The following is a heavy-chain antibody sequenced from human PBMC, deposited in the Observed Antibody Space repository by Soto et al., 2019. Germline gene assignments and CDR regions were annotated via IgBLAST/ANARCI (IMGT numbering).Heavy chain of an antibody. CDR2: IYPGDSDT. Sequence: ESLKISCKGSGYSFTSYWIGWVRQMPGRGLEWMGIIYPGDSDTRYSPSFQGQVTISADKSISTAYLQWSSLKASDTAMYYCAIRLGYCSGGSCYFDYWGQGTLVTVSS. D-gene: IGHD2-15*01. V-gene: IGHV5-51*01. J-gene: IGHJ4*02. CDR3: AIRLGYCSGGSCYFDY. CDR1: GYSFTSYW.